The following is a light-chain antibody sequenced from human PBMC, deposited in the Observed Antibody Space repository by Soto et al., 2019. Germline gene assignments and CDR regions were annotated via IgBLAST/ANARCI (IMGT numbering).Light chain of an antibody. Sequence: QSALTQPASVSGSPGQSITISCTGTSNDVGGYKYVSWYQQHPGKAPKVMIYDVSNRPSGVSNRFSGSKSGNTASLTISGLQAEDEADYYCSSYTTSSTLEGVFGTGTKVTVL. J-gene: IGLJ1*01. V-gene: IGLV2-14*01. CDR3: SSYTTSSTLEGV. CDR2: DVS. CDR1: SNDVGGYKY.